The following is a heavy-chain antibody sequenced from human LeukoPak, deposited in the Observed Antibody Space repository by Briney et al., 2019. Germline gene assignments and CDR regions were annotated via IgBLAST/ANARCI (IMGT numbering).Heavy chain of an antibody. V-gene: IGHV1-2*02. Sequence: GASVKVSCKASGGTFSSYAISWVRQAPGQGLEWMGWINPNSGGTNYAQKFQGRVTMTRDTSISTAYMELSRLRSDDTAVYYCARDHDSSSPRRPSDYWGQGTLVTVSS. CDR3: ARDHDSSSPRRPSDY. CDR1: GGTFSSYA. D-gene: IGHD6-6*01. CDR2: INPNSGGT. J-gene: IGHJ4*02.